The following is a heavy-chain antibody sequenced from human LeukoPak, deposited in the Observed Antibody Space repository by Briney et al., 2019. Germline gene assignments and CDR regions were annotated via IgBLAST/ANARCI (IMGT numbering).Heavy chain of an antibody. CDR2: ISSSSSYT. J-gene: IGHJ4*02. D-gene: IGHD3-9*01. CDR3: AREKDYDILTGIDY. Sequence: GGSLRLSCVGSGFTLSGYYMSWIRQAPGKGLEWVSYISSSSSYTNYADSVKGRFTISRDNAKNSLYLQMNSLRAEDTAVYYCAREKDYDILTGIDYWGQGTLVIVSS. CDR1: GFTLSGYY. V-gene: IGHV3-11*05.